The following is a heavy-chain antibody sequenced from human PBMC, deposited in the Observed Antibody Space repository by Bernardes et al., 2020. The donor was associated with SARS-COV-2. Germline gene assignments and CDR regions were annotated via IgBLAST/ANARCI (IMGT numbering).Heavy chain of an antibody. CDR1: GFTFSNSG. CDR3: ARDWDYGESGYYYGVDV. J-gene: IGHJ6*02. Sequence: GGSLRLFCAASGFTFSNSGMHWVRQAPGKGLEWVAFISFDGSNKYYADSVKGRFTISRDNSRNTLYLLMNSLRPEDTAVYYCARDWDYGESGYYYGVDVWGQGTTVTVSS. V-gene: IGHV3-30*19. D-gene: IGHD4-17*01. CDR2: ISFDGSNK.